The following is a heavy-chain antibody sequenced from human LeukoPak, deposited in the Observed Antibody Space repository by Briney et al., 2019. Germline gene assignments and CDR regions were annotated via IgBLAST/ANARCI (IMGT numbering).Heavy chain of an antibody. CDR3: AKLLRPNSYYGMDV. Sequence: RGSLRLSCAPSGVTFSTYAMRWVRHAPGKGLEWVSSISDSGVSTYYADSVKARFTISRDNSKNTLYLQMNSLRVEDTAVYYCAKLLRPNSYYGMDVWGKGTTVTVSP. CDR1: GVTFSTYA. CDR2: ISDSGVST. D-gene: IGHD5-12*01. J-gene: IGHJ6*04. V-gene: IGHV3-23*01.